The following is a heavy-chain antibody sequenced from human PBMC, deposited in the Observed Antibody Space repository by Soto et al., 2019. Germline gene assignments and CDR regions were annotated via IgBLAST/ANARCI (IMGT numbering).Heavy chain of an antibody. V-gene: IGHV1-18*01. CDR3: ARDWGYYYESSGYYYWDDY. J-gene: IGHJ4*01. CDR2: ISGYNGNT. D-gene: IGHD3-22*01. CDR1: GYTFTSYG. Sequence: ASVKVSCKASGYTFTSYGISWVRQAPGQGLEWMGWISGYNGNTNYAQKFQGRVTMTTDTSTSTVYMELRSLRSDDTAVYYCARDWGYYYESSGYYYWDDYWG.